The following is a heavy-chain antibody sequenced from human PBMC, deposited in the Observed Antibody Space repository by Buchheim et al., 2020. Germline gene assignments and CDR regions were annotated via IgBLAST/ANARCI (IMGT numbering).Heavy chain of an antibody. CDR2: TSSSGGAT. V-gene: IGHV3-23*01. Sequence: EVQLLESGGGLVQPGGSLRLSCAASGFTFSKYAMTWVRQAPGKGLEWVSTSSSGGATYYADSVKGRFTISRDNSKNTLYLQMNSLRAEDTAIYYCAKAQYVGDFVFYYYYIDVWGKGTT. CDR1: GFTFSKYA. CDR3: AKAQYVGDFVFYYYYIDV. J-gene: IGHJ6*03. D-gene: IGHD2-21*01.